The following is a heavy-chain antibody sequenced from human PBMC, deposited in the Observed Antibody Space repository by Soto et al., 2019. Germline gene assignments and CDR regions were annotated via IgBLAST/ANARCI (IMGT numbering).Heavy chain of an antibody. CDR3: ARGAQYYDSSGYYADFDY. J-gene: IGHJ4*02. D-gene: IGHD3-22*01. CDR1: GGTFSSYA. Sequence: SVKVSCKASGGTFSSYAISWVRQAPGQGLEWMGGIIPIFGTANYAQKFQGRVTITADESTSTAYMELSSLRSEDTAVYYCARGAQYYDSSGYYADFDYWGQGTLVTVSS. V-gene: IGHV1-69*13. CDR2: IIPIFGTA.